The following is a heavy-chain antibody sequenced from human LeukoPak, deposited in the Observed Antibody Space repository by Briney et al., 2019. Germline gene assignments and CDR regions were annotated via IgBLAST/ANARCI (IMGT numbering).Heavy chain of an antibody. CDR1: GGTFSSYA. CDR2: IIHIFGTA. J-gene: IGHJ4*02. V-gene: IGHV1-69*13. D-gene: IGHD2-2*01. Sequence: GASVTVSCKASGGTFSSYAISWVRQAPGQGLEWMGGIIHIFGTANYAQKFQGRATITADESTSTAYMELSSLRSEDTAVYYCAARALYCSSTSCYYFDYWGQGTLVTVSS. CDR3: AARALYCSSTSCYYFDY.